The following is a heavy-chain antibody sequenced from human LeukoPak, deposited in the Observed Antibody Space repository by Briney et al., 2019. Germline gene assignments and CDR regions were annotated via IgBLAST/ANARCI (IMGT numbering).Heavy chain of an antibody. V-gene: IGHV3-74*01. CDR1: GFTFSSYW. Sequence: GGSLRLSCAASGFTFSSYWMHWVRQAPGKGLVWVSRSNSYGSSTSYADSVKGRFTISRDNAKNTLYLQMNSLRAEDTAVYYCARARIQLWPYYYMDVWGKGTTVTVSS. D-gene: IGHD5-18*01. CDR3: ARARIQLWPYYYMDV. J-gene: IGHJ6*03. CDR2: SNSYGSST.